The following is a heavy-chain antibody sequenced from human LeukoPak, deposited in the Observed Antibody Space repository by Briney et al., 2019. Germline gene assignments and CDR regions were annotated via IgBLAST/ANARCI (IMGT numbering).Heavy chain of an antibody. CDR1: GFTFSSYS. Sequence: PGGSLRLSCAASGFTFSSYSMNWVRQAPGKGLEWVSSISSSSSYIYYADSVKGRFTISRDNAKNSLYLQMNSLRAEDTAVYYCARDPRAGYGSGSYYNVWGQGTLVTVSS. V-gene: IGHV3-21*01. D-gene: IGHD3-10*01. CDR2: ISSSSSYI. J-gene: IGHJ4*02. CDR3: ARDPRAGYGSGSYYNV.